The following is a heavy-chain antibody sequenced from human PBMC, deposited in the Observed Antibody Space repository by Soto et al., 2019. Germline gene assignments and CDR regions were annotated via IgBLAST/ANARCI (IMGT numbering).Heavy chain of an antibody. D-gene: IGHD3-16*02. CDR3: AGQFGRSFTLSY. J-gene: IGHJ4*02. Sequence: SETLSLTCSLSGASLSSGEWWSWVRRSPGKGLEWIGEIFHSGLINYNSSLESRVTISVDKSNNHVSLEMRSVTAADTAVYYCAGQFGRSFTLSYWGPGTLVTVSS. V-gene: IGHV4-4*02. CDR1: GASLSSGEW. CDR2: IFHSGLI.